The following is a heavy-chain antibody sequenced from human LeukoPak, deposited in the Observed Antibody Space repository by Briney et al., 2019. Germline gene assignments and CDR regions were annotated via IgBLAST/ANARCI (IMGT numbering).Heavy chain of an antibody. V-gene: IGHV1-2*02. J-gene: IGHJ4*02. CDR2: INPNSGGT. CDR3: ARDLSYTGYCSSTSCYEVDY. Sequence: ASVKVSCKASGYTFTGYYMHWVRQAPGQGLEWMGWINPNSGGTNYAQKFQGRVTMTRDTSISTAYMELSRPRSDDTAVYYCARDLSYTGYCSSTSCYEVDYWGQGTLVTVSS. D-gene: IGHD2-2*01. CDR1: GYTFTGYY.